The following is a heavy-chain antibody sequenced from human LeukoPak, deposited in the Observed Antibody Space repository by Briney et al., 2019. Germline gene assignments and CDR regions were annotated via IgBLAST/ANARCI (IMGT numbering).Heavy chain of an antibody. V-gene: IGHV4-4*08. Sequence: SETLSLTCTVSGGSISSYYWSWIRQPPGKGLEWIGRIYTSGSTNYHPSLKSRVTISVDTSKNQFSLKLRSVTAADTAVYYCASRYCSSTRCYMCDYWRQGTLVNVSS. CDR2: IYTSGST. CDR3: ASRYCSSTRCYMCDY. J-gene: IGHJ4*02. D-gene: IGHD2-2*02. CDR1: GGSISSYY.